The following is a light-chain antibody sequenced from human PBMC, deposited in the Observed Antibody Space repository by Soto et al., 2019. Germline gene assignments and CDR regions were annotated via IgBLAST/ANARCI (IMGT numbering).Light chain of an antibody. Sequence: EIVLTQSPGTLSLSPGERATLLCRASQSVSSSYLAWYQQKPGQAPRLLIYGVSTRATGIPDRFSGSGSGTDFTLIISRLEPEDFAVYYCQQYGDSLTFGGGTKVEI. J-gene: IGKJ4*01. CDR2: GVS. V-gene: IGKV3-20*01. CDR1: QSVSSSY. CDR3: QQYGDSLT.